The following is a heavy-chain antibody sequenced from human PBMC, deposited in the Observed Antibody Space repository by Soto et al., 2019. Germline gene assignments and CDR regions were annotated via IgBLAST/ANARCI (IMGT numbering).Heavy chain of an antibody. Sequence: GGSLILSCAASGFSFSSYGMQWVRQAPGKGLEWVAVISYDGSNKYYADSVKDRFTTSRDNSKKTLYLQMNSLRADDTAVYYCVAGQYFFDYCGQGTLVTVSS. D-gene: IGHD6-19*01. CDR2: ISYDGSNK. CDR3: VAGQYFFDY. J-gene: IGHJ4*02. CDR1: GFSFSSYG. V-gene: IGHV3-30*03.